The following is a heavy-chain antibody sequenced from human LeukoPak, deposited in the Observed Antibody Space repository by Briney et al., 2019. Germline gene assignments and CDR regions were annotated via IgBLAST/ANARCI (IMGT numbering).Heavy chain of an antibody. CDR1: GFTFSSYE. D-gene: IGHD5-24*01. Sequence: PGGSLRLACAASGFTFSSYEMLWVRQAPVKGLEWVSYIDSSGSSIHYADSVKGRFTISRDNAKNSLYLQMNSLRAEDTAVYHCARTKEMATISYFDSWGQGTLVTVSS. CDR3: ARTKEMATISYFDS. V-gene: IGHV3-48*03. J-gene: IGHJ4*02. CDR2: IDSSGSSI.